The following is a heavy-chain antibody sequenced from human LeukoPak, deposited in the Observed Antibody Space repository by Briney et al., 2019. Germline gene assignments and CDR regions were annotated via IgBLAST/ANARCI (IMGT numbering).Heavy chain of an antibody. V-gene: IGHV4-39*01. CDR1: GGSISSSSYY. CDR3: ARLPNDYDYVWGSYRYTSYYMDV. J-gene: IGHJ6*03. CDR2: IYYSGST. Sequence: SETLSLTCTVSGGSISSSSYYWGWIRQPPGKGLEWVGSIYYSGSTYDNPSLKSRVTISVDTSKNQFPLKLSSVTAADTAVYYCARLPNDYDYVWGSYRYTSYYMDVWGKGTTVTVSS. D-gene: IGHD3-16*02.